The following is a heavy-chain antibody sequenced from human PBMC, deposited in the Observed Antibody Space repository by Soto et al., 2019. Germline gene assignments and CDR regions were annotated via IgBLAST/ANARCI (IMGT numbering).Heavy chain of an antibody. CDR1: GYTFTNYG. Sequence: QVQLVQSGAEVKKPGASVKVSCKASGYTFTNYGISWVRQAPGQGLEWMGWISTYNGNTNYAQKVQGRVTMTTDTPPSTAYMELRSLRSDDTAMYYCARDLKRVPASIAQIDYWGQGTLVTVSS. J-gene: IGHJ4*02. V-gene: IGHV1-18*01. CDR2: ISTYNGNT. CDR3: ARDLKRVPASIAQIDY. D-gene: IGHD2-2*02.